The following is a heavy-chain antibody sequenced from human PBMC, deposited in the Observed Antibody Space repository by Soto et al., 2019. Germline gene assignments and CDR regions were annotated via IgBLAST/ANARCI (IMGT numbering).Heavy chain of an antibody. CDR2: INPSGGST. J-gene: IGHJ5*02. V-gene: IGHV1-46*01. CDR1: GYTFTSYY. D-gene: IGHD1-26*01. Sequence: ASVKVSCKASGYTFTSYYMHWVRQAPGQGLEWMGIINPSGGSTSYAQKFQGRVTMTRDTSTSTVYRELSSLRSEDTAVYYCARDRDSGSYSFWFDPWGQGTLVTVSS. CDR3: ARDRDSGSYSFWFDP.